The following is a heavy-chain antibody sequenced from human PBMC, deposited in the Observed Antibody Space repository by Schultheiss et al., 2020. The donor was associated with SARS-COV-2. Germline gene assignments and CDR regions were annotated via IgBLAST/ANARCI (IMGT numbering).Heavy chain of an antibody. CDR2: IYYLGNT. V-gene: IGHV4-59*12. D-gene: IGHD5-24*01. CDR3: ARATRVESLFSVRGGSFDF. Sequence: SETLSLTCSVSGSSITGFFWSWIRQPPGKGLEWIGYIYYLGNTFYQSSLTSRATISVDTSKNQFSLKLSSVTAADTAVYFCARATRVESLFSVRGGSFDFWGRGALVTVSS. CDR1: GSSITGFF. J-gene: IGHJ4*02.